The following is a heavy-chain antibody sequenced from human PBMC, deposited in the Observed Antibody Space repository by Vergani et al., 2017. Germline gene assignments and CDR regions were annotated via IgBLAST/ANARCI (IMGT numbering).Heavy chain of an antibody. V-gene: IGHV3-23*01. J-gene: IGHJ4*02. CDR2: ISGSGGST. Sequence: EVQLLESGGGLVQPGGSLRLSCAASGFTFSSYAMSWVRQAPGKGLEWVSAISGSGGSTYDADSGKVRFTISRDNSKNTLYLQMNSLRAEDTAIYYCASIPAPYXFDYWGQGTLVTVSS. CDR3: ASIPAPYXFDY. CDR1: GFTFSSYA. D-gene: IGHD2-21*01.